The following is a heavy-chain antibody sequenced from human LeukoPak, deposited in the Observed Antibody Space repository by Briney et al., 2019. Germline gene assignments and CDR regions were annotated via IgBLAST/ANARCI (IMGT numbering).Heavy chain of an antibody. CDR1: GGSISSSSYY. CDR3: ARDDRTLRTYDY. V-gene: IGHV4-39*07. Sequence: SETLSLTCTVSGGSISSSSYYWGWLRQPPGKGLEWIGSIYYSGSTYYNPSLKSRVTISVDTSKNQFSLKLSSVTAADTAVYYCARDDRTLRTYDYWGQGTLVTVSS. CDR2: IYYSGST. D-gene: IGHD1-14*01. J-gene: IGHJ4*02.